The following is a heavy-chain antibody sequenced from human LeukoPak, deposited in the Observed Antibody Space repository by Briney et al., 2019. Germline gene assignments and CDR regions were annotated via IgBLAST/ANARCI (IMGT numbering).Heavy chain of an antibody. CDR2: MNTNSGKT. D-gene: IGHD3-9*01. V-gene: IGHV1-8*01. CDR3: ARVKSRRPLMGYYYMDV. Sequence: ASVKVSCKASGYTFTSYDINWVRQANGQGMEWMGWMNTNSGKTGYAQKFQGRVTMTRTTSITTAYIELSSLRSEDTAVYYCARVKSRRPLMGYYYMDVWGKGTTVTVSS. CDR1: GYTFTSYD. J-gene: IGHJ6*03.